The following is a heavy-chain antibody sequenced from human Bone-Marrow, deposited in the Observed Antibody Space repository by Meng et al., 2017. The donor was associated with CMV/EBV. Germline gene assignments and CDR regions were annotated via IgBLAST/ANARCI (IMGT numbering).Heavy chain of an antibody. CDR3: ARDRDCSSTSCYTSDYYGMDV. J-gene: IGHJ6*02. Sequence: GSLRLSCAASGFTFSSYSMNWVRQAPGKGLEWVSSISSSSSYIYYADSVKGRFTISRDNAKNSLYLQMNSLRAEDTAVYYCARDRDCSSTSCYTSDYYGMDVWGQGTTVTVSS. CDR1: GFTFSSYS. V-gene: IGHV3-21*01. D-gene: IGHD2-2*02. CDR2: ISSSSSYI.